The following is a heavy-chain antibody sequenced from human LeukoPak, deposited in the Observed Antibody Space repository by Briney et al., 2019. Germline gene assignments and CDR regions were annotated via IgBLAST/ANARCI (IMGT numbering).Heavy chain of an antibody. V-gene: IGHV1-2*02. CDR3: ARVMYVGIAVAGLFDY. CDR1: GYTFTGYY. CDR2: INPNIGGT. Sequence: GASVKVSFKASGYTFTGYYMHWVRQAPGQGLEWMGWINPNIGGTNYAQKFQGRVTMTRDTSISTAYMELSRLRSDDTAVYYCARVMYVGIAVAGLFDYWGQGTLVTVSS. J-gene: IGHJ4*02. D-gene: IGHD6-19*01.